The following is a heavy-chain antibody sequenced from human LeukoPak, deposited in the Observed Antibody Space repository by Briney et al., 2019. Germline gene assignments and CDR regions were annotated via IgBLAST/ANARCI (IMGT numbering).Heavy chain of an antibody. Sequence: SETLSLTCTVSGGSISSSSYYWGWIRQPPGKGLEWIGSIYYSGSTYYNPSLKSRVTISVDTSKNQFSLKLSSVTAAVTAVYYCASTSELAVAANYWGQGTLVTVSS. D-gene: IGHD6-19*01. V-gene: IGHV4-39*01. CDR3: ASTSELAVAANY. J-gene: IGHJ4*02. CDR1: GGSISSSSYY. CDR2: IYYSGST.